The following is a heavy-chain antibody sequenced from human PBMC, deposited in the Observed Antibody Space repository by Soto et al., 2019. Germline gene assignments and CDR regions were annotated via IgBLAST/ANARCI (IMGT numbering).Heavy chain of an antibody. CDR2: IIPIFGTP. CDR1: GGSFSSYA. D-gene: IGHD6-6*01. CDR3: AREYRSSSGRFDN. V-gene: IGHV1-69*13. J-gene: IGHJ4*02. Sequence: SVKVSCKASGGSFSSYAISCVRQAPGQGLEWMGGIIPIFGTPSYAQKFQGRVTITADESTSTAYMELSSLRAEDTAVYYCAREYRSSSGRFDNWGQGTLVTVSS.